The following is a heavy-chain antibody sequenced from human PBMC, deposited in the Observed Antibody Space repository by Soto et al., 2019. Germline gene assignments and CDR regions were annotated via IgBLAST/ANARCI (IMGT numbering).Heavy chain of an antibody. J-gene: IGHJ6*02. D-gene: IGHD3-22*01. CDR2: ISGSGGST. CDR1: GFTFSSYA. V-gene: IGHV3-23*01. CDR3: ATSYYYDSSGSPFFYYYYGMDV. Sequence: GGSLRLSCAASGFTFSSYAMSWVRQAPEKEQEWVSAISGSGGSTYYADSVKGRFTISRDNSKNTLYLQMNSLRAEDTAVYYCATSYYYDSSGSPFFYYYYGMDVWGQGTTVTVSS.